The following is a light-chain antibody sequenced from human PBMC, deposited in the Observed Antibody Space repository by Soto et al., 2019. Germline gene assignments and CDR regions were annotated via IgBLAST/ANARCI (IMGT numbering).Light chain of an antibody. CDR2: KAS. CDR3: QHYNSYSEA. J-gene: IGKJ1*01. CDR1: QTISSW. Sequence: DIQVTQSPKILSVSIGDTGTITCRASQTISSWLAWYQQKPGKAPKLLIYKASTLKSGVPSRFSGSGSGTEFTLTISSLQPDDFATYYCQHYNSYSEAFGQGGKVAIK. V-gene: IGKV1-5*03.